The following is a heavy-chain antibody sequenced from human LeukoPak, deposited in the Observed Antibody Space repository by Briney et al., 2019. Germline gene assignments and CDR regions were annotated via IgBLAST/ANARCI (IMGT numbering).Heavy chain of an antibody. V-gene: IGHV3-9*01. CDR3: AKDVTGTGAFDT. CDR1: GFTFDDYA. D-gene: IGHD1-7*01. J-gene: IGHJ3*02. CDR2: ISWNSGTI. Sequence: GGSLRLSCAASGFTFDDYAMHWVRQAPGKGLEWVSGISWNSGTIGYADSVKGRFTISRDNAKNSLYLQMHSLRAEDTAFYFCAKDVTGTGAFDTWGQGTMVTVSS.